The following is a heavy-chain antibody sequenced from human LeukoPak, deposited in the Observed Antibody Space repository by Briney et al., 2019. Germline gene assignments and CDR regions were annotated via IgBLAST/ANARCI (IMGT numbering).Heavy chain of an antibody. Sequence: GGSLRLSCAASGFTFSSYAMHWVRQAPGKGLEWVAVISYDGSNKYYADSVKGRFTISRDNSKNTLYLQMNSLRAEDTAVYYCARAWSYDILPGHFDYWGQGTLVTVSS. V-gene: IGHV3-30*04. J-gene: IGHJ4*02. CDR3: ARAWSYDILPGHFDY. D-gene: IGHD3-9*01. CDR1: GFTFSSYA. CDR2: ISYDGSNK.